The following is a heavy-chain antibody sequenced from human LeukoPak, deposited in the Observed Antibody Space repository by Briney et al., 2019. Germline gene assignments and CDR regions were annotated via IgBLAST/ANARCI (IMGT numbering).Heavy chain of an antibody. CDR3: AKDPRYGSYYSDAFDI. CDR2: ISSSSSYI. J-gene: IGHJ3*02. Sequence: GGSLRLSCAASGFTFSSYSMNWVRQAPGKGLEWVSSISSSSSYIYYADSVKGRFTISRDNAKNSLYLQMNSLRAEDTAVYYCAKDPRYGSYYSDAFDIWGQGTMVTVSS. D-gene: IGHD1-26*01. V-gene: IGHV3-21*04. CDR1: GFTFSSYS.